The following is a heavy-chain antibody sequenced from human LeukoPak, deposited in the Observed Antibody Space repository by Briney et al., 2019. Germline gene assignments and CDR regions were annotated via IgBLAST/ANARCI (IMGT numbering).Heavy chain of an antibody. CDR3: TRAQSEGGGLRY. CDR1: GYTFTGYY. CDR2: INPNSGGT. V-gene: IGHV1-2*02. Sequence: ASVKVSCKASGYTFTGYYMHWVRQAPGQGLEWMGWINPNSGGTNYAQKFQGRVTMTRDTSISTAYMELSRLRSDDTAVYYCTRAQSEGGGLRYWGQGTLVTVSS. D-gene: IGHD2-15*01. J-gene: IGHJ4*02.